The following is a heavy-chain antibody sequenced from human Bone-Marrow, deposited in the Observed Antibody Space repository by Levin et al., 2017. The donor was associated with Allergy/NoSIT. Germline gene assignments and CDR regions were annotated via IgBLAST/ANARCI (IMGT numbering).Heavy chain of an antibody. V-gene: IGHV4-30-4*01. CDR3: ARVYGVHIVATVFDY. J-gene: IGHJ4*02. CDR1: GGSISSGVYY. D-gene: IGHD5-12*01. CDR2: IYNSGST. Sequence: SETLSLTCTVSGGSISSGVYYWSWIRQPPGKGLEWIGYIYNSGSTYYNPSLKSRVTISVDMSKNQFSLKLSSVTAADTAVYYCARVYGVHIVATVFDYWGQGTLVTVSS.